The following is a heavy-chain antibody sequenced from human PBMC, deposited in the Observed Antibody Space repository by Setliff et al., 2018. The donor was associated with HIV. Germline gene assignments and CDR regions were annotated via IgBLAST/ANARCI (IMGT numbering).Heavy chain of an antibody. Sequence: GGSLRLSCVASGFTFSNYAMRWVRQAPGKGLAWVSGVSGSGISTYNADSVKGRFTISRDNSNNTLYLQMNSLRAEDTAVYYCAKSGYCGSSTCRNYFYYMDVWGKGTTVTVSS. CDR1: GFTFSNYA. CDR2: VSGSGIST. V-gene: IGHV3-23*01. CDR3: AKSGYCGSSTCRNYFYYMDV. J-gene: IGHJ6*03. D-gene: IGHD2-2*01.